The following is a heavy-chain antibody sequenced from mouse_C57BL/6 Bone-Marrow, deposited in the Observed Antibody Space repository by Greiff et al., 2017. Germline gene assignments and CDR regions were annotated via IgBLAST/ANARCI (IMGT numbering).Heavy chain of an antibody. CDR1: GYTFTSYW. CDR3: ARFDGLMDY. Sequence: QVQLKQPGAELVRPGTSVKLSCKASGYTFTSYWMHWVKQRPGQGLEWIGVIDPSDSYTNYNQKFKGKATFTVDTSSSTAYMQLSSLTSEDSAVYYCARFDGLMDYWGQGTSVTVSS. D-gene: IGHD2-3*01. V-gene: IGHV1-59*01. CDR2: IDPSDSYT. J-gene: IGHJ4*01.